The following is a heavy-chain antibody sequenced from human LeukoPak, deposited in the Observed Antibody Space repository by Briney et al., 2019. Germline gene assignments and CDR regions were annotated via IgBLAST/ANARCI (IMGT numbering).Heavy chain of an antibody. CDR2: IYYSGST. J-gene: IGHJ6*03. CDR1: GGSISSGDYY. Sequence: SQTLSLTCTVSGGSISSGDYYWSWIRQPPGKGLEWIGYIYYSGSTYYNPSLKSRVTISVDTSKNQFSLKLSSVTAADTAVYYCARGAEYCSSTSCFNYYYYMDVWGKGTTVTVSS. V-gene: IGHV4-30-4*01. CDR3: ARGAEYCSSTSCFNYYYYMDV. D-gene: IGHD2-2*01.